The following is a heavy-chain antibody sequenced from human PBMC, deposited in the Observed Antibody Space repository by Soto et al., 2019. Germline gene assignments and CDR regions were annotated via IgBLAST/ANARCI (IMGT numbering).Heavy chain of an antibody. CDR1: GGTFSTYA. CDR2: IIPMFGTA. Sequence: QVQLVQSGAEVKKPESSVKVSCKAPGGTFSTYAISWVRQAPGQGLEWMGGIIPMFGTANYAQRFQDRVTITEDDSTNTVYMELRSLRSEDTAVYFCASGIQLWLRRINTGYSGWGQGTLVTVSS. D-gene: IGHD5-12*01. V-gene: IGHV1-69*12. CDR3: ASGIQLWLRRINTGYSG. J-gene: IGHJ4*02.